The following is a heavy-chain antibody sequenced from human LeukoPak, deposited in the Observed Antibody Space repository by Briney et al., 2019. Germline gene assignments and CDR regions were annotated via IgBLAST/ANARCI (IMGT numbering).Heavy chain of an antibody. V-gene: IGHV4-59*01. D-gene: IGHD3-10*01. CDR2: IYYDGST. J-gene: IGHJ4*02. Sequence: SETLSLTCTVSGGPIGSFYWSWIRQPPGKGLEWIAYIYYDGSTIYNPSLKSRVTISIDTSRKQFSLKVTSVTAADTAVYYCATGNAYYLHWGQGTLVTVSS. CDR3: ATGNAYYLH. CDR1: GGPIGSFY.